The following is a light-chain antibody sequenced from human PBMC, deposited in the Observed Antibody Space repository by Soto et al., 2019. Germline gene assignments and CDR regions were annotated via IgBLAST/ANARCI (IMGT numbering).Light chain of an antibody. CDR1: YGNNNY. CDR3: QEYNSVPWM. V-gene: IGKV1-27*01. CDR2: AAS. J-gene: IGKJ1*01. Sequence: IQMTQSPSSLSASVGDRVAITCREKYGNNNYLAWYQQKPGKGPKLLIYAASTLQSGVPSRFSGSRSGTAFTLTISSLQPEDVATYYCQEYNSVPWMFGQGTKVEIK.